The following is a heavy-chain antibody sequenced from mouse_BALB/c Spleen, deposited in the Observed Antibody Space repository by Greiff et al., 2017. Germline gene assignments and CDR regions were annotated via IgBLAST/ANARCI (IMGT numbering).Heavy chain of an antibody. J-gene: IGHJ4*01. Sequence: VQLQQSGPELVKPGASVKMSCKASGYTFTSYVMHWVKQKPGQGLEWIGYINPYNDGTKYNEKFKGKATLTSDKSSSTAYMELSSLTSEDSAVYYCARSFGQLGRYYAMDYWGQGTSVTVSS. CDR1: GYTFTSYV. CDR2: INPYNDGT. D-gene: IGHD3-2*01. CDR3: ARSFGQLGRYYAMDY. V-gene: IGHV1-14*01.